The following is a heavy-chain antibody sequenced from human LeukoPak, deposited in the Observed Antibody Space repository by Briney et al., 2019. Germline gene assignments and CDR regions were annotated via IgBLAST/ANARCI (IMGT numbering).Heavy chain of an antibody. CDR1: GFTFSSYG. CDR2: IWYDGSNK. D-gene: IGHD5-18*01. V-gene: IGHV3-33*01. J-gene: IGHJ4*02. Sequence: GGSLRLSCAASGFTFSSYGMHWVSQAPGKGLEWVAVIWYDGSNKYYADSVKGRFTISRDNSKNTLYLQMNSLRAEDTAVYYCARAKYSYGLYYFDYWGQGTLVTVSS. CDR3: ARAKYSYGLYYFDY.